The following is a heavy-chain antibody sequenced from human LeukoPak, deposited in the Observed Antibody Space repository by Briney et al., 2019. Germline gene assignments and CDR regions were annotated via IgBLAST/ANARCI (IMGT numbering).Heavy chain of an antibody. V-gene: IGHV3-48*02. Sequence: PGGSLRLSCAASGFTFSCYAMSWVRQAPGKGLEWVSYISPSTNTVYYADSVKGRFTISRDMAKNSLSLHLNSLRDEDTAVYYCARSPNYYGAGSYYEYYFDYWGRGTLVAVSS. CDR1: GFTFSCYA. CDR2: ISPSTNTV. D-gene: IGHD3-10*01. J-gene: IGHJ4*02. CDR3: ARSPNYYGAGSYYEYYFDY.